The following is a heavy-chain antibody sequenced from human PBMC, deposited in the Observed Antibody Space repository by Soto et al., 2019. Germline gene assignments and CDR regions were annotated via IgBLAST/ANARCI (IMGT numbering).Heavy chain of an antibody. CDR3: ARGYSSSSGAAFDI. J-gene: IGHJ3*02. CDR1: GGSISSYY. V-gene: IGHV4-59*01. D-gene: IGHD6-13*01. Sequence: QVQLQESGPGLVKPSGTLSLTCTVSGGSISSYYWSWIRQPPGKGLEWIGYIYYSGSTNYNPSLNSRVTISVDTYKNQFSLKLSSVTAADTAVYYCARGYSSSSGAAFDIWGQGTMVTVSS. CDR2: IYYSGST.